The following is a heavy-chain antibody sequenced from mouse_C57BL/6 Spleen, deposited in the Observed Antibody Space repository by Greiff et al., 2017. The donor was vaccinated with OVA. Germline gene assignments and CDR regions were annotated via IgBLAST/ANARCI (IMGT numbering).Heavy chain of an antibody. CDR1: GFTFSSYA. CDR3: TRALITTVEGAMDY. CDR2: ISSGGDYI. V-gene: IGHV5-9-1*02. D-gene: IGHD1-1*01. Sequence: EVHLVESGEGLVKPGGSLKLSCAASGFTFSSYAMSWVRQTPEKRLEWVAYISSGGDYIYYADTVKGRFTISRDNARNTLYLQMSSLKSEDTAMYYCTRALITTVEGAMDYWGQGTSVTVSS. J-gene: IGHJ4*01.